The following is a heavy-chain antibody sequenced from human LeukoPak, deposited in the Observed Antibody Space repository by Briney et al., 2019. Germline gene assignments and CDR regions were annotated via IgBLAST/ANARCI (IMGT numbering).Heavy chain of an antibody. D-gene: IGHD6-19*01. J-gene: IGHJ4*02. CDR2: IYYSGST. CDR1: GGSISSSSYY. V-gene: IGHV4-39*01. CDR3: ARQSSSGWYGEDY. Sequence: SETLSLTCTVSGGSISSSSYYWGWIRQPPGKGLEWIGSIYYSGSTYYNPSLKSRVTISVDTSKNQFSLKLSSVTAADTAVYYCARQSSSGWYGEDYWGQGTLVTVSS.